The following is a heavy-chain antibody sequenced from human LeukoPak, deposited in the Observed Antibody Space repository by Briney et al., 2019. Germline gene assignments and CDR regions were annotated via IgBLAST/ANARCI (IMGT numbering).Heavy chain of an antibody. CDR1: GGSISSSSYY. Sequence: PSETLSLTCIVPGGSISSSSYYWAWIRQSPGKGLEWIGTFSSGGSAYYNPSLTSRVSISKDTSDNQFSLRLCSVTAADTAVYYCARKQTGTMYDVWGQGTQVTVSS. J-gene: IGHJ4*02. D-gene: IGHD1-7*01. V-gene: IGHV4-39*07. CDR3: ARKQTGTMYDV. CDR2: FSSGGSA.